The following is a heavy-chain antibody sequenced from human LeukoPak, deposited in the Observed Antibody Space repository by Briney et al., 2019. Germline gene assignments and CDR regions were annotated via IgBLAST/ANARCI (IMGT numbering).Heavy chain of an antibody. CDR3: ARSPRYSSGWYADY. CDR2: IYYSGST. D-gene: IGHD6-19*01. CDR1: GGSISSYY. J-gene: IGHJ4*02. Sequence: SETLSLTCTVSGGSISSYYWSWIRQPPGKGLEWIGYIYYSGSTNYNPSLKSRVTISVDTSKNQFSLKLSSVTAADTAVYYFARSPRYSSGWYADYWGQGTLVTVSS. V-gene: IGHV4-59*01.